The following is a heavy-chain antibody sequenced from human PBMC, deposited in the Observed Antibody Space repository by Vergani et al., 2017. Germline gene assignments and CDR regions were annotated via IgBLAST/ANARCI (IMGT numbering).Heavy chain of an antibody. CDR3: AKDGYDILTGPYGMDV. CDR1: GFTFSSYG. CDR2: IRYDGSNK. J-gene: IGHJ6*02. Sequence: QVQRVESGGGVVQPGGSLRLSCAASGFTFSSYGMHWVRQAPGKGLEWVAFIRYDGSNKYYADSVKGRFTISRDNSKNTLYLQMNSLRAEDTAVYYCAKDGYDILTGPYGMDVWGQGTTVTVSS. D-gene: IGHD3-9*01. V-gene: IGHV3-30*02.